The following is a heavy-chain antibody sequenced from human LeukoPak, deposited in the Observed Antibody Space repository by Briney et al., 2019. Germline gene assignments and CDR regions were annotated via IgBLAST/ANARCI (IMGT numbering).Heavy chain of an antibody. V-gene: IGHV3-21*04. Sequence: GGSLRLSCAASGFTFSSYSMNWVRQAPGKGLEWVSSISSSSSYIYYADSVKGRFTISRDNSKNTMYLQMNSLRAEDMAVYYCAKGQKWELPLDYWGQGTLVTVSS. D-gene: IGHD1-26*01. CDR2: ISSSSSYI. CDR1: GFTFSSYS. J-gene: IGHJ4*02. CDR3: AKGQKWELPLDY.